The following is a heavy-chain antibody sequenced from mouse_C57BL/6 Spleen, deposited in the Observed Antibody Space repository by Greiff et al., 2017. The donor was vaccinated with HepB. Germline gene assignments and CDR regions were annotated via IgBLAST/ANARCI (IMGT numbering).Heavy chain of an antibody. CDR1: GYTFTSYW. V-gene: IGHV1-59*01. Sequence: QVQLQQSGAELVRPGTSVKLSCKASGYTFTSYWMHWVKQRPGQGLEWIGVIDPSDSYTNYNQKFKGKATLTVDTSSSTAYMRLSILTSEDSAVYYCASYYYGSSYDYAIDYWGQGTSVTVSS. CDR3: ASYYYGSSYDYAIDY. D-gene: IGHD1-1*01. J-gene: IGHJ4*01. CDR2: IDPSDSYT.